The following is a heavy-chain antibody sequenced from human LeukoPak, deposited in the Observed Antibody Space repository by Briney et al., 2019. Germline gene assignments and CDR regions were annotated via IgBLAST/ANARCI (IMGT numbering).Heavy chain of an antibody. CDR2: IWSHGLDK. D-gene: IGHD2-8*01. J-gene: IGHJ4*02. CDR1: GFTFTTYG. CDR3: ARDSDTNGHYSFFDY. Sequence: GRSLRLSCATSGFTFTTYGFHWVRQAPGKGLEWVAVIWSHGLDKYYADSVEGRFTVSRDNSQNTVYLQMNSLRDDDTAVYYCARDSDTNGHYSFFDYWGQGTLVTVSS. V-gene: IGHV3-33*01.